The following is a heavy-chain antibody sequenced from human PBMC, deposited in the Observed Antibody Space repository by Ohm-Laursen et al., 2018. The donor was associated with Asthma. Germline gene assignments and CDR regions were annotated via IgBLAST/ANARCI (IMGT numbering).Heavy chain of an antibody. D-gene: IGHD3-22*01. V-gene: IGHV4-31*02. CDR2: IYYSGST. CDR1: GGSISSGDYY. Sequence: SQTLSLTCTVSGGSISSGDYYWSWIRQPPGKGLEWIGYIYYSGSTYYNPSLKSRVTISVDTSKNQFSLKLSSVTAADTAVYYCARESSGYYSTTTSAPFPGSDIWGQGTMVTVSS. J-gene: IGHJ3*02. CDR3: ARESSGYYSTTTSAPFPGSDI.